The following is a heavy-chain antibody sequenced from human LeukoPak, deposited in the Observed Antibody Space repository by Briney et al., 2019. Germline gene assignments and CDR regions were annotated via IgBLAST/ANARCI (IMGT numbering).Heavy chain of an antibody. Sequence: PGGSLRLSCAASGFTFSSYSMNWVRQAPGKGLEWVSYISSSSTIYYADSVKGRFTISRDNAKNSLYLQMNSLRDEDTAVYYCAREREDYGSGSYPSPFDIWGQGTMVTVSS. CDR2: ISSSSTI. J-gene: IGHJ3*02. D-gene: IGHD3-10*01. CDR1: GFTFSSYS. V-gene: IGHV3-48*02. CDR3: AREREDYGSGSYPSPFDI.